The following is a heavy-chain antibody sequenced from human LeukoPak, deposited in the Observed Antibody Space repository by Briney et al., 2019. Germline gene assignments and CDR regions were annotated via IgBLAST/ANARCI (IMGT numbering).Heavy chain of an antibody. Sequence: GGSLRLSCAASGFTFSSYSMNWVRQAPGKGLEWVSSISSSSSYIYYADSVKGRFTISRDNAKNSLYLQMNSLRAEDTALYYCARGTYDSSAEPLDNWGQGTLVTASS. CDR1: GFTFSSYS. J-gene: IGHJ4*02. V-gene: IGHV3-21*01. CDR3: ARGTYDSSAEPLDN. CDR2: ISSSSSYI. D-gene: IGHD3-22*01.